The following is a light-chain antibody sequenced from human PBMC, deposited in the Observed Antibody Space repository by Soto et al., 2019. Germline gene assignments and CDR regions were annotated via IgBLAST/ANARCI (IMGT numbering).Light chain of an antibody. CDR3: QQYNKWPPIT. Sequence: EIVLTQSPGTLSLSPGERATLSCRASQSVSSSYLAWYQQKPVQAPRLLIYAVSTRATGVSARFSGSGSGTEFTLAISSLQSEDFAVYYCQQYNKWPPITFGQGTRLEIK. V-gene: IGKV3-15*01. CDR1: QSVSSSY. CDR2: AVS. J-gene: IGKJ5*01.